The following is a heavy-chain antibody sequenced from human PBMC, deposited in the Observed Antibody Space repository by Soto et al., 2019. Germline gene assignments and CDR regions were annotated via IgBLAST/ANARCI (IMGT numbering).Heavy chain of an antibody. D-gene: IGHD6-25*01. CDR1: GFTVSNNY. J-gene: IGHJ4*02. Sequence: EVQLVESGGGLIQPGGSLRLSCAVSGFTVSNNYMSWVRQAPGKGLEGVSVIYSGGYTAYGDSVKGRFTISRDNSKNKLNPQRNGLGAGDRAVYYWGAQRGGGGYWGQGTLVTVSS. CDR2: IYSGGYT. CDR3: GAQRGGGGY. V-gene: IGHV3-53*01.